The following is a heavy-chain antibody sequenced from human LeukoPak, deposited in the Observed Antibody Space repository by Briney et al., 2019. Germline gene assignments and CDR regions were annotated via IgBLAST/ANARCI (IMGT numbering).Heavy chain of an antibody. V-gene: IGHV3-21*01. CDR2: ISSSSSYI. D-gene: IGHD3-22*01. J-gene: IGHJ4*02. Sequence: GGSLRLSFAASGFTFSSYSMNWVRQAPGKGLEWVSSISSSSSYIYYVDSVKGRFTISRDNAKNSLYLQMNSLRVEDTAVYYCARWPIRYYYDSSTPFRRGFDYWGQGTLVTVSS. CDR1: GFTFSSYS. CDR3: ARWPIRYYYDSSTPFRRGFDY.